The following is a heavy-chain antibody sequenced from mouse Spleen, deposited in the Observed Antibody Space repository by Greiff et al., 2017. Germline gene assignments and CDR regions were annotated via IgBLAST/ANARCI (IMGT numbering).Heavy chain of an antibody. CDR1: GYSITSSYY. Sequence: ESGPGLVKPSQSLSLTCSVTGYSITSSYYWNWIRQFPGNKLEWMGYISYDGSNNFNPSLKNRISITRDTSKNQFFLRLNSVTTEDTATYYCARDPYDYDGYFDVWGAGTTVTVSS. CDR3: ARDPYDYDGYFDV. D-gene: IGHD2-4*01. V-gene: IGHV3-6*01. CDR2: ISYDGSN. J-gene: IGHJ1*01.